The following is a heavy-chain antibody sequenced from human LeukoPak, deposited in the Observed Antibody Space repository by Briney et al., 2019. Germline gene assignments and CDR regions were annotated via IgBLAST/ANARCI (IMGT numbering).Heavy chain of an antibody. CDR1: GGTFSSYA. J-gene: IGHJ4*02. CDR3: AGRSRFGELSFLY. Sequence: GASVKVSCKASGGTFSSYAISWVRQAPGQGLEWMGGIIPIFGTANYAQKFQGRVTITADESTSTAYMELSSLRSEDTAVYYCAGRSRFGELSFLYWGQGTLVTVSS. V-gene: IGHV1-69*13. D-gene: IGHD3-10*01. CDR2: IIPIFGTA.